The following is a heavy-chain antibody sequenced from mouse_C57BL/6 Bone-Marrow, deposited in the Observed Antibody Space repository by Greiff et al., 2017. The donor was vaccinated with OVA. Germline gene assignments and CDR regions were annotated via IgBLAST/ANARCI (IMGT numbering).Heavy chain of an antibody. D-gene: IGHD1-1*01. CDR1: GYTFTSYW. CDR2: IHPSDSDT. Sequence: QVQLKESGAELVKPGASVKVSCKASGYTFTSYWMHWVKQRPGQGLEWIGRIHPSDSDTNYNQKFKGKATLTVDKSSSTAYMQLSSLTSEDSAVYYCTMNKIYYYGSSYFDVWGTGTTVTVSS. J-gene: IGHJ1*03. CDR3: TMNKIYYYGSSYFDV. V-gene: IGHV1-74*01.